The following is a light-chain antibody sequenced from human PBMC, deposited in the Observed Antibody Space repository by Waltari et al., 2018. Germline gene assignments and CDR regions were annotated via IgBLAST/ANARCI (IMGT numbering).Light chain of an antibody. CDR2: KAS. J-gene: IGKJ1*01. CDR1: QSITNW. V-gene: IGKV1-5*03. CDR3: QQYDNYWT. Sequence: DIQMTQSPSTLSASVGDRVTITCRASQSITNWLAWYQQKPGKAPNLLIYKASNLESGVPSRCSGSGSGTEFTLTISSLQPDDFATYYCQQYDNYWTFGQGTKVEIK.